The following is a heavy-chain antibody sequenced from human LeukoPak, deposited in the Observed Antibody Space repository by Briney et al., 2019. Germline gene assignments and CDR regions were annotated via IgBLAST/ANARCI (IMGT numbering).Heavy chain of an antibody. J-gene: IGHJ4*02. CDR2: ISAYNGNT. CDR3: ARDQAATNTQVRFCLD. D-gene: IGHD3-9*01. Sequence: ASVKVSCKASGYIFTGYYMHWVRQAPGQGLEWMGWISAYNGNTNFAQKLQGRVTMTTDTSTSTAYMDLRSLRSDDTAVYYCARDQAATNTQVRFCLDWGQGTLVTVSS. V-gene: IGHV1-18*04. CDR1: GYIFTGYY.